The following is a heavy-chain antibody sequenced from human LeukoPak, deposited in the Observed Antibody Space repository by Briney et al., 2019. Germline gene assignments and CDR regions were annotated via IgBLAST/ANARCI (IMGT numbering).Heavy chain of an antibody. V-gene: IGHV3-33*06. CDR2: IWYDGSNK. Sequence: GGSLRLSCAASGFTFSSYGMHWVRQAPGKGLEWVAVIWYDGSNKYYADSVKGRFTISRDNSKNTLYLQMNSLRAEDTAVYYCAKWQRTGNWYFDLWGCGTLVTVSS. D-gene: IGHD1-1*01. CDR1: GFTFSSYG. J-gene: IGHJ2*01. CDR3: AKWQRTGNWYFDL.